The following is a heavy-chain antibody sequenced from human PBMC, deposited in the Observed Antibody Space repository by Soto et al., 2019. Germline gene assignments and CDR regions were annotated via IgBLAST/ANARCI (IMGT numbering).Heavy chain of an antibody. J-gene: IGHJ3*02. CDR2: ISAYNGNT. V-gene: IGHV1-18*01. CDR1: VYTFTGYG. D-gene: IGHD2-8*01. Sequence: ASVKVSCKASVYTFTGYGISWVRQAPGQGLEWMGWISAYNGNTTYAQKLQGRVTMTTDTSTSQAYMELRSLKLDDTAVYTCERDWFLDCTNGVCYSARPEDAFDIWGQGTMVTGSS. CDR3: ERDWFLDCTNGVCYSARPEDAFDI.